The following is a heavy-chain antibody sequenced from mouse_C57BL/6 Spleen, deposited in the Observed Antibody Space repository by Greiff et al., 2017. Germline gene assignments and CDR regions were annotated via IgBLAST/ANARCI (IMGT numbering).Heavy chain of an antibody. J-gene: IGHJ2*01. CDR3: AREAPFYDGYLYYFDY. V-gene: IGHV3-6*01. CDR2: ISYDGSN. CDR1: GYSITSGYY. D-gene: IGHD2-3*01. Sequence: EVQLQQSGPGLVKPSQSLSLTCSVTGYSITSGYYWNWIRQFPGNKLEWMGYISYDGSNKYNPSLNNRISITRDTSKNQFFLKLNSVTTEDTATYYCAREAPFYDGYLYYFDYWGQGTTLTVSS.